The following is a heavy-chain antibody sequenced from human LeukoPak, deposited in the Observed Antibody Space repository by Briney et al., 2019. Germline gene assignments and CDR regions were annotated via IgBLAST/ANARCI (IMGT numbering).Heavy chain of an antibody. Sequence: PSETLSLTCTVFGGSFSSGDYYWIWLPPPPGQGLEWIGYIYYSASTFYNPSLKSRVTISLDTSKSQFSLKLSSVSAADTAVYYCARSEGYAFDPWGQGTLVTVSS. D-gene: IGHD2-15*01. J-gene: IGHJ5*02. CDR3: ARSEGYAFDP. V-gene: IGHV4-30-4*01. CDR1: GGSFSSGDYY. CDR2: IYYSAST.